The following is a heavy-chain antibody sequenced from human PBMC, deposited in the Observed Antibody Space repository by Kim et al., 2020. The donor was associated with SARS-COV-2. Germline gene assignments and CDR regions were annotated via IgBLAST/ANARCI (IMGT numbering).Heavy chain of an antibody. V-gene: IGHV3-23*01. Sequence: ADSMMGRFTISRDKAKNTLYLQMNSLRAEDTAVYYCAEDQYYYGSGSSGAWGQGTLVTVSS. J-gene: IGHJ5*02. CDR3: AEDQYYYGSGSSGA. D-gene: IGHD3-10*01.